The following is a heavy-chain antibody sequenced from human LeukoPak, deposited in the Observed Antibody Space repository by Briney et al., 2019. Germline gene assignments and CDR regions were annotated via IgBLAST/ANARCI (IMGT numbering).Heavy chain of an antibody. CDR2: IYYSGNT. D-gene: IGHD3-10*01. CDR3: TRANGYGLIDY. J-gene: IGHJ4*02. V-gene: IGHV4-39*07. Sequence: GSLRLSCAASGFTFSSYAMSWVRQAPGKGLEWIGSIYYSGNTYYNSSLKSRVTISLDTSKKQFSLNLFSVTAADTAMYYYTRANGYGLIDYWGQGTLVTVSS. CDR1: GFTFSSYA.